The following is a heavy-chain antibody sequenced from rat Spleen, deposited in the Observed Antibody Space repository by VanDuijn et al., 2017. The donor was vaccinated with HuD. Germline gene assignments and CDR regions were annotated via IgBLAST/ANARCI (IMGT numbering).Heavy chain of an antibody. CDR2: ISSSSGTI. Sequence: EVQLVESGGGLVQPGRSLKLSCAASGFTFSNYGMAWVCQAPTKGLEWVAYISSSSGTIYYADTVKGRFTISRDNAKNTLYLQLSSLRSEDTALYYWARRSPANWEPYFDYWGQGVMVTVSS. CDR1: GFTFSNYG. D-gene: IGHD5-1*01. CDR3: ARRSPANWEPYFDY. V-gene: IGHV5-34*01. J-gene: IGHJ2*01.